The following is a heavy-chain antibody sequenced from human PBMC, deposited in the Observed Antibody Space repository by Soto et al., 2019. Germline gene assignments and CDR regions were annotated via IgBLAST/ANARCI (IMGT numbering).Heavy chain of an antibody. Sequence: EVQLVESGGGWVQPGGSLRLSCAASGFTFSNYWMSWVRQAPGKGLEWVANIKQDGSQKYYVDSVKGRFTISRDNAKNSRYLEMNSLRAEDTAVYSCARILPIEAAGAPYWCDPWGQGTLVTVSS. CDR1: GFTFSNYW. D-gene: IGHD6-13*01. CDR3: ARILPIEAAGAPYWCDP. V-gene: IGHV3-7*03. J-gene: IGHJ5*02. CDR2: IKQDGSQK.